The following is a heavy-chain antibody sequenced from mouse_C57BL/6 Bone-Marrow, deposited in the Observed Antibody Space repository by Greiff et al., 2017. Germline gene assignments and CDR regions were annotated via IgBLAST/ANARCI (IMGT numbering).Heavy chain of an antibody. D-gene: IGHD1-1*01. CDR3: ARSNYYGSSLLYWYFDV. Sequence: QVQLQQPGAELVMPGASVKLSCKASGYTFTSYWMHWVKQRPEQGLEWIGEIDPSDSYTNYNQKFKGKSTLTVDKSSSTAYMQLSSLTSEDSAVYYCARSNYYGSSLLYWYFDVWGTGTTVTVSS. J-gene: IGHJ1*03. V-gene: IGHV1-69*01. CDR1: GYTFTSYW. CDR2: IDPSDSYT.